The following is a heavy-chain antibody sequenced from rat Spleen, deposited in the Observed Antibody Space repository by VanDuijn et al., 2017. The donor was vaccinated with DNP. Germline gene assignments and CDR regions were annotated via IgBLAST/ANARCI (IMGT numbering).Heavy chain of an antibody. V-gene: IGHV5-22*01. CDR3: ARHSWGAYFDY. J-gene: IGHJ2*01. CDR2: INYAGSNT. CDR1: GFIFSDFY. D-gene: IGHD1-2*01. Sequence: EVQLVESGGGLVQPGRSLKLSCAASGFIFSDFYMAWVRQAPKKGLEWVASINYAGSNTYYGDSVKGRFTISRDNAKSTLYLQMNSLRSEDTATYFCARHSWGAYFDYWGQGVMSTVSS.